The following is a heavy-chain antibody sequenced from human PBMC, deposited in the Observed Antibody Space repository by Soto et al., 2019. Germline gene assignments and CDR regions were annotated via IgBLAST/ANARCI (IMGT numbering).Heavy chain of an antibody. CDR1: GHSFTDCF. Sequence: TVSSDSFGHSFTDCFVGLVPPVPQTGVEWMRIIYSSDSGDRYSTSFQGETTISAYKAISTAYLQWSIMKASAAAMYYCGSREYYDGGNWFDPWGQGTLVTVSS. CDR2: IYSSDSGD. CDR3: GSREYYDGGNWFDP. V-gene: IGHV5-51*01. D-gene: IGHD3-22*01. J-gene: IGHJ5*02.